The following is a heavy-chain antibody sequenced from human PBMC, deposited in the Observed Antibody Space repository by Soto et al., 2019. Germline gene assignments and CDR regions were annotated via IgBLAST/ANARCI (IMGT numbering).Heavy chain of an antibody. Sequence: ASLKVSCKASGYTFTGYYMHWVRQAPGQGLEWMGWINPNSGGTNYAQKFQGWVTMTRDTSISTAYMELSRLRSDDTAVYYCARGLIDSSGYYYGYFDYWGQGTLVTVSS. CDR3: ARGLIDSSGYYYGYFDY. J-gene: IGHJ4*02. CDR2: INPNSGGT. D-gene: IGHD3-22*01. V-gene: IGHV1-2*04. CDR1: GYTFTGYY.